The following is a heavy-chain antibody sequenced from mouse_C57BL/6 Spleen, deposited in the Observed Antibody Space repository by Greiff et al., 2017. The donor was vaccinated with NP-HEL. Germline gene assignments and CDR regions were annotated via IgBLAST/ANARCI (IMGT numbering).Heavy chain of an antibody. CDR1: GFTFSSYT. D-gene: IGHD2-1*01. V-gene: IGHV5-9*01. J-gene: IGHJ4*01. CDR3: ARHVPIYYGNYDAMDY. CDR2: ISGGGGNT. Sequence: EVHLVESGGGLVKPGGSLKLSCAASGFTFSSYTMSWVRQTPEKRLEWVATISGGGGNTYYPDSVKGRFTISRDNAKNTLYLQMSSLRSEDTALYYCARHVPIYYGNYDAMDYWGQGTSVTVSS.